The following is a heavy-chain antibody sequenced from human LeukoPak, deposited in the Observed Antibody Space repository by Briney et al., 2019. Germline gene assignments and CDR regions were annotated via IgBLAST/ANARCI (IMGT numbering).Heavy chain of an antibody. CDR2: ISAYNGNT. J-gene: IGHJ4*02. CDR1: GYTFTSYG. CDR3: ARPMDYGDSGSFDY. D-gene: IGHD4-17*01. V-gene: IGHV1-18*01. Sequence: ASVKVSCKASGYTFTSYGISWVRQAPGQGLEWMEWISAYNGNTNYAQKLQGRVTMTTDTSTSTAYMELRSLRSDDTAVYYCARPMDYGDSGSFDYWGQGTLVTVSS.